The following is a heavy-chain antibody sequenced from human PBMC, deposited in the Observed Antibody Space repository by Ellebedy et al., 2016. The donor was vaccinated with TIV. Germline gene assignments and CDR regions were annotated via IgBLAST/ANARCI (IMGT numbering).Heavy chain of an antibody. CDR1: GYTFTSYY. CDR3: ARDKYYYDSSGFQYYFDY. CDR2: LNPSGGNT. V-gene: IGHV1-46*01. Sequence: ASVKVSCXASGYTFTSYYIHWVRQAPGQGLEWMGILNPSGGNTDYAQKFQGRVTMTRDTSTGTVYMELSSLRSEDTAVYYCARDKYYYDSSGFQYYFDYWGQGTLVTVSS. D-gene: IGHD3-22*01. J-gene: IGHJ4*02.